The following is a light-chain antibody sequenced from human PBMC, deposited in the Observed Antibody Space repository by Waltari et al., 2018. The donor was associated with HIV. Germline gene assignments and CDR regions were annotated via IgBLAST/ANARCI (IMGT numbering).Light chain of an antibody. J-gene: IGLJ1*01. V-gene: IGLV1-40*01. Sequence: QSVLTQPPSVSGAPGRRVTIPCTGSSSNIGAGFDVHWYQQLPGIAPKLLIYAATNRHSGVPDRFSGSKSGTSASLAITGLQAEDEADYYCQSYDSSLSSYVFASGTRVTVL. CDR1: SSNIGAGFD. CDR3: QSYDSSLSSYV. CDR2: AAT.